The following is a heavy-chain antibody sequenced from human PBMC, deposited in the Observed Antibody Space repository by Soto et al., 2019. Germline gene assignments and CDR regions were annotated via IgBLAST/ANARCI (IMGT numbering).Heavy chain of an antibody. CDR1: GYRFTSYW. Sequence: PGESLKLSCNGSGYRFTSYWISWVRQMPGKGLEWMGRIDPSDSYTNYSPSFQGHVTISADKSISTAYLQWSSLKASDTAMYYCATLKGHSSTRLRPAYYYYYGMDVWGQGTTVTVSS. CDR2: IDPSDSYT. V-gene: IGHV5-10-1*01. D-gene: IGHD2-2*01. J-gene: IGHJ6*02. CDR3: ATLKGHSSTRLRPAYYYYYGMDV.